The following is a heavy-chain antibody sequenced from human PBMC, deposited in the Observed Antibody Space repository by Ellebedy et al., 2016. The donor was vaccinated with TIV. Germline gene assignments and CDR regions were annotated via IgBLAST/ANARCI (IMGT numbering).Heavy chain of an antibody. V-gene: IGHV4-34*01. J-gene: IGHJ4*02. CDR3: ARDYYGSLDY. CDR2: IDQSGST. D-gene: IGHD3-10*01. Sequence: SETLSLXXAVYGGSFSGYYWTWIRQSPGKGLEWIGEIDQSGSTNYNPSLKSRVTVSVDTSKNQFSLKLSSVTAADTAVYYCARDYYGSLDYWGQGILVTVSS. CDR1: GGSFSGYY.